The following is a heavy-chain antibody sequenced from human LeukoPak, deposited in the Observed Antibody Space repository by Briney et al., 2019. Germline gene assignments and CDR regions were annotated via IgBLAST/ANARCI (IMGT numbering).Heavy chain of an antibody. CDR1: GGSISSYY. D-gene: IGHD3-3*01. Sequence: SEALSLTCTVSGGSISSYYWSWIRQPPGKGLEWIGYIYYSGNTNYNPSLKSRVTISVDMSKNQFSLKLSSVTAADTAVYYCARHKRYYDFGRFDPWGQGTLVTVSS. CDR2: IYYSGNT. CDR3: ARHKRYYDFGRFDP. J-gene: IGHJ5*02. V-gene: IGHV4-59*08.